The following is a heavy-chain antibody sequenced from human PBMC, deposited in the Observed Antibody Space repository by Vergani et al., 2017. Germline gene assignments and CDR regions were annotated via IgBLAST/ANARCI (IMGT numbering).Heavy chain of an antibody. CDR1: GFSLSTYT. J-gene: IGHJ4*02. D-gene: IGHD2-2*01. V-gene: IGHV3-23*04. CDR2: VSGSSATP. CDR3: ARPPVAYCSSTSCYPDY. Sequence: EEQLVESGGGLVNPGGCLTLSCVASGFSLSTYTFNWVRQAPGGGLEWVSSVSGSSATPYYADSVKGRFIISRDNSKNTLHLQMNSLRADDTAVYYCARPPVAYCSSTSCYPDYWGQGTLVTVSS.